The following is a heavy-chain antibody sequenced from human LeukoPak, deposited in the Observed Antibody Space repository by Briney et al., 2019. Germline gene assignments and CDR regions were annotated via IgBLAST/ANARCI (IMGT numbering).Heavy chain of an antibody. D-gene: IGHD3-10*01. CDR2: IRSKAYGGTT. V-gene: IGHV3-49*04. Sequence: GGSLRLSCTASGLTFGDYAMSWVRQAPGKGLEWVGFIRSKAYGGTTEYAASVKGRFTISRDDSKSIAYLQMNSLKTEDTAVYYCTRGGSGSYSRDYYYMDVWGKGTTVTVSS. J-gene: IGHJ6*03. CDR1: GLTFGDYA. CDR3: TRGGSGSYSRDYYYMDV.